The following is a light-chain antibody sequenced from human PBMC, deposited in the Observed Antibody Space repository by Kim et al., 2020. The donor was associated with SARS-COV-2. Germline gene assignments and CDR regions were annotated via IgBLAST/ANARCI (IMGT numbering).Light chain of an antibody. Sequence: VTIPCTGSSSNIGSGFDVPWYQHLPGTAPKLLIYGNDNRPSGVPDRFSGSKSGTSASLAITGLQAEDEADYYCQSYDTSLSGYVFGTGTKVTVL. J-gene: IGLJ1*01. CDR3: QSYDTSLSGYV. CDR1: SSNIGSGFD. CDR2: GND. V-gene: IGLV1-40*01.